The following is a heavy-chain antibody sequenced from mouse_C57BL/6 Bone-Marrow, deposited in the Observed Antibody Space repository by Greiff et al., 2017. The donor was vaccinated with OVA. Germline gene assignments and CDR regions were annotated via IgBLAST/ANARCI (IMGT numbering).Heavy chain of an antibody. CDR2: IWSGGST. CDR1: GFSLTSYG. CDR3: AKNYGSSYVGAMDY. D-gene: IGHD1-1*01. V-gene: IGHV2-4*01. J-gene: IGHJ4*01. Sequence: QVQLQQSGPGLVQPSQSLSITCTVSGFSLTSYGVHWVRQPPGKGLEWLGVIWSGGSTDYNAAFISRLSISKDNSKSQVFFKMNSLQADDTAIYYCAKNYGSSYVGAMDYWGQGTSVTVSS.